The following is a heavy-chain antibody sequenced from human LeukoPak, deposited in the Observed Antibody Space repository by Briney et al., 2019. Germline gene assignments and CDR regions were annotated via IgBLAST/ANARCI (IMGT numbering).Heavy chain of an antibody. D-gene: IGHD3-22*01. CDR1: GFTFSSYA. V-gene: IGHV3-64*01. CDR3: AKSPYYYDSSGYYFDY. J-gene: IGHJ4*02. CDR2: ISSNGGST. Sequence: PAGGSLRLSCAASGFTFSSYAMHWVRQAPGKGLEYVSAISSNGGSTYYANSVKGRFTISRDNSKNTLYLQMGSLRADDTAVYYCAKSPYYYDSSGYYFDYWGQGTLVTVSS.